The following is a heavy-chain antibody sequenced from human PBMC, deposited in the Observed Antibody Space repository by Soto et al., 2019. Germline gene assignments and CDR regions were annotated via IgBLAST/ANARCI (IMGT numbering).Heavy chain of an antibody. V-gene: IGHV4-59*01. D-gene: IGHD3-3*01. CDR3: ARLAVNYDFWSGYYPFDY. Sequence: SETLSLTSTVSGGSISSYYWSWIRQPPGKGLEWIGYIYYSGSTNYNPSLKSRVTISVDTSKNQFSLKLSSVTAADTAVYYCARLAVNYDFWSGYYPFDYWGQGTLVTVSS. CDR1: GGSISSYY. CDR2: IYYSGST. J-gene: IGHJ4*02.